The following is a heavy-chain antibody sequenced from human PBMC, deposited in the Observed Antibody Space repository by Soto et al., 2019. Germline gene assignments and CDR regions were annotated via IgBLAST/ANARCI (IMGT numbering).Heavy chain of an antibody. CDR3: ARGLEYYYDSSGYPGY. CDR2: ISAYNGNT. D-gene: IGHD3-22*01. Sequence: ASLKVSCKASGDTFTSYGISWVRQAPGQGLEWMGWISAYNGNTNYAQKLQGRVTMTTDTSTSTAYMELRSLRSDDTAVYYCARGLEYYYDSSGYPGYWGQGTLVTVSS. J-gene: IGHJ4*02. CDR1: GDTFTSYG. V-gene: IGHV1-18*04.